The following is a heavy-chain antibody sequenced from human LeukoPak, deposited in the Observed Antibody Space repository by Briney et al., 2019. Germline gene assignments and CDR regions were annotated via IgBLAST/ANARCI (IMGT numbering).Heavy chain of an antibody. Sequence: GGSLRLSCAASGFTFSSYAMHWVRQAPGKGLEWVAVISYDGSNKYYADSVKGRFTISRDNSKNTLYLQMNSLRAEDTAVYYCAVGGDYIDYWGQGTLVTVSS. J-gene: IGHJ4*02. CDR2: ISYDGSNK. D-gene: IGHD4-17*01. V-gene: IGHV3-30-3*01. CDR3: AVGGDYIDY. CDR1: GFTFSSYA.